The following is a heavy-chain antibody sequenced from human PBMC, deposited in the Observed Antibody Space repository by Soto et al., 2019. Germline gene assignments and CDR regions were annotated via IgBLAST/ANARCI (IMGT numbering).Heavy chain of an antibody. Sequence: PGESLKISCKGSGYSFTSNWITWVRQMPGKGLEWMGKIDPSDSYTNYSPSFQGHVTISADKPISTAYLQWSSLKASDTAMYYCARGIAAAGFDPWGQGTLVTVSS. J-gene: IGHJ5*02. V-gene: IGHV5-10-1*01. D-gene: IGHD6-13*01. CDR3: ARGIAAAGFDP. CDR2: IDPSDSYT. CDR1: GYSFTSNW.